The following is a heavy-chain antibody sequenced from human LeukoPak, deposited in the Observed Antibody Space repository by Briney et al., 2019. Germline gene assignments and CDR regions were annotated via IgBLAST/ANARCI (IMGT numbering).Heavy chain of an antibody. Sequence: GGSLRLSCAASGFTISNAWMSWVRQAPGKGLEWAGRIKSRSDGETTDYAAPVKGRFTISRDDSKNTLYLQMNSLRAEDTAVYYCAREIRYSSSSPDAFDIWGQGTMVTVSS. CDR2: IKSRSDGETT. D-gene: IGHD6-6*01. CDR3: AREIRYSSSSPDAFDI. J-gene: IGHJ3*02. CDR1: GFTISNAW. V-gene: IGHV3-15*01.